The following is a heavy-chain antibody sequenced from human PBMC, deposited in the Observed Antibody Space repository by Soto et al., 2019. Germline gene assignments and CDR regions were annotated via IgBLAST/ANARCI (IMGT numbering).Heavy chain of an antibody. CDR1: GYTFTSYG. J-gene: IGHJ4*02. Sequence: ASVKVSCKASGYTFTSYGISWVRQAPGQGLEWMGWISAYNGNTNYAQKLQGRVTMTTDTSTSTAYMELRSLRSDDTAVYYCARDSPTMGIAVPDYWGQGTLVTVSS. V-gene: IGHV1-18*01. D-gene: IGHD6-19*01. CDR3: ARDSPTMGIAVPDY. CDR2: ISAYNGNT.